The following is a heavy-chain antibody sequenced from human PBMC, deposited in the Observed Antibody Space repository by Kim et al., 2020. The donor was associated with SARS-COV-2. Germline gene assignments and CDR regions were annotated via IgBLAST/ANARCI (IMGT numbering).Heavy chain of an antibody. Sequence: ASVKVSCKASGYTFTSYYMHCVRQAPGQGLEWMGIINPSGGSTSYAQKFQGRVTMTRDTSTSTVYMELRSLRSEDTAVYYCARGGRLDSSGYVASTELDYWGQGTLVTVSS. CDR1: GYTFTSYY. CDR2: INPSGGST. D-gene: IGHD3-22*01. J-gene: IGHJ4*02. CDR3: ARGGRLDSSGYVASTELDY. V-gene: IGHV1-46*01.